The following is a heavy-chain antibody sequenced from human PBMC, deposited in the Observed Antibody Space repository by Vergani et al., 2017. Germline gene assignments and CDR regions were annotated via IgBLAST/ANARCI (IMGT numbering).Heavy chain of an antibody. V-gene: IGHV5-51*01. CDR3: AGGRRYSSSTTPYFDY. CDR2: IYPGDSDT. Sequence: VQLVQSGAEVKKPGESLKISCKGSGYSFTSYWIGWVRQMPGKGREWMGIIYPGDSDTRYSPSFQGQVTISADKSISTAYLQWSSLKASDTAMYYCAGGRRYSSSTTPYFDYWGQGTLVTVSS. CDR1: GYSFTSYW. J-gene: IGHJ4*02. D-gene: IGHD6-6*01.